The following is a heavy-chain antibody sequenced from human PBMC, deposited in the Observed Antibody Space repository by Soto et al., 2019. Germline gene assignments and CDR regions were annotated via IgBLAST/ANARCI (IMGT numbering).Heavy chain of an antibody. Sequence: SETLSLTCIVSGASISSRSSYWGWIRQPPGKGLEWVGTFYSGSTYNNPSLKSRVTISVDTSKNQFSLKLSSVAADDTAMYYSATTRGIAVGGNFDYWGQGTLGIVAS. D-gene: IGHD6-13*01. V-gene: IGHV4-39*01. CDR1: GASISSRSSY. CDR3: ATTRGIAVGGNFDY. CDR2: FYSGST. J-gene: IGHJ4*02.